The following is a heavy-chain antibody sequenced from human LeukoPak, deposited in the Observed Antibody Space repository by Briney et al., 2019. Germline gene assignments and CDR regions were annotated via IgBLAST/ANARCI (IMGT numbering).Heavy chain of an antibody. CDR2: ISSGGIT. J-gene: IGHJ4*02. D-gene: IGHD4-17*01. V-gene: IGHV3-66*01. CDR1: GFTVSSNY. CDR3: ARGNSTVWYFEY. Sequence: GASLRLSCAASGFTVSSNYMSWVRQPPRKWLELVSVISSGGITYYADSMKGRVTISRDNTKNTLYLQMNSLRAEDTAVYYCARGNSTVWYFEYWGQGTLVTVSS.